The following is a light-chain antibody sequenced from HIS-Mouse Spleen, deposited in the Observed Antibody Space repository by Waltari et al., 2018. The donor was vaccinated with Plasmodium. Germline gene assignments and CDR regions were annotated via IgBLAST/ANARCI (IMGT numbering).Light chain of an antibody. CDR2: KDS. CDR1: VLAKKY. J-gene: IGLJ3*02. Sequence: SYELTQPSSVSVSPGQTASITCSGDVLAKKYARWFQQKPGQAPVLVIYKDSERPSGIPERFSCSSSGTTVTLTISGAQVEDEADYYCYSAADNNLVFGGGTKLTVL. CDR3: YSAADNNLV. V-gene: IGLV3-27*01.